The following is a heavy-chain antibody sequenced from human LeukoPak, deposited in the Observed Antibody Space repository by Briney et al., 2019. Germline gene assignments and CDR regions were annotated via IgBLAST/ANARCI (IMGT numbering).Heavy chain of an antibody. CDR2: ISAYNGNT. CDR3: ARDNTPGLRLGELSRFDY. Sequence: ASVKVSCKASGYTFTSYGISWVRQAPGQGLEWMGWISAYNGNTNYAQKLQGRVTMTTDTSTSTAYMELRSLRSVDTAVYYCARDNTPGLRLGELSRFDYWGQGTLVTVSS. CDR1: GYTFTSYG. D-gene: IGHD3-16*02. J-gene: IGHJ4*02. V-gene: IGHV1-18*01.